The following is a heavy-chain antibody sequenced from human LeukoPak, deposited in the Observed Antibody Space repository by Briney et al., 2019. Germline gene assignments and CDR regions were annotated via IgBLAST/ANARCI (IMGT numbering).Heavy chain of an antibody. D-gene: IGHD3-3*01. CDR3: ASLPNLYYDFWSGSETPFDY. CDR1: GGSISGYY. V-gene: IGHV4-4*07. Sequence: SETLSLTCTVSGGSISGYYWSWIRQPAGKGLEWIGRIQITATNYNPSLKGRVTMSMDTSKNQFSLKLSSVTAADTAVYYCASLPNLYYDFWSGSETPFDYWGQGTLVTVSS. CDR2: IQITAT. J-gene: IGHJ4*02.